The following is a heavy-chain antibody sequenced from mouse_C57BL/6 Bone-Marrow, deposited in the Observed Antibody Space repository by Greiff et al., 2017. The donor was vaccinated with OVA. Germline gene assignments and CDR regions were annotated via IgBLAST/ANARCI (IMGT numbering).Heavy chain of an antibody. CDR3: TRAFLRDFDY. CDR2: IDPSDSYT. D-gene: IGHD1-1*01. J-gene: IGHJ2*01. Sequence: QVQLQQSGAELVMPGASVKLSCKASGYTFTSYWMHWVKQRPGQGLEWIGEIDPSDSYTNYNQKFKGKSTLTVDKSSSTAYMQLSSLTSEDSAVYYCTRAFLRDFDYWGQGTTLTVSS. CDR1: GYTFTSYW. V-gene: IGHV1-69*01.